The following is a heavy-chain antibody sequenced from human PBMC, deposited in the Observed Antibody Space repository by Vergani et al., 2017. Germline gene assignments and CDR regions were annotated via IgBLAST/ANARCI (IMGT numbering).Heavy chain of an antibody. J-gene: IGHJ4*02. D-gene: IGHD5-12*01. CDR3: VRGGGSGYLPFTGDY. CDR1: GYTMTNGYY. CDR2: IYHSGGS. Sequence: QVQLKESGPGLVKPSETLSLTCEVSGYTMTNGYYWGWIRQPPGRGLESIGSIYHSGGSYYSPSLKSRVTISLDRSRNRLSLTLTSLTAADTAMYYCVRGGGSGYLPFTGDYWGQGVMVTVSS. V-gene: IGHV4-38-2*01.